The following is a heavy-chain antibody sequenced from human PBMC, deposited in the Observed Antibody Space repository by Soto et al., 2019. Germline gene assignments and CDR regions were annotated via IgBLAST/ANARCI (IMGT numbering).Heavy chain of an antibody. J-gene: IGHJ6*02. D-gene: IGHD2-15*01. V-gene: IGHV3-33*08. CDR1: GFTFNTYG. CDR3: ARSDCTGAYCYSWPFNYGVDV. CDR2: IWYDGSNK. Sequence: QVQLVESGGGVVQPGGSLRLSCTTSGFTFNTYGMHWVRQAPGKGLEWVAIIWYDGSNKYYADSVKGRFTISRDNSKNTLYLQMNSLRADDTALYYCARSDCTGAYCYSWPFNYGVDVWGQGTKVTVSS.